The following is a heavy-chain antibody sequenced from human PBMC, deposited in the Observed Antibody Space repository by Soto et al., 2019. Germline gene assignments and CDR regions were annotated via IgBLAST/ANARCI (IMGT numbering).Heavy chain of an antibody. CDR2: IIPIFGTA. CDR3: ARKGVNSGYSYGYYYYYGMDV. Sequence: GASVKVSCKASGGTFSSYAISWVRQAPGQGLEWMGGIIPIFGTANYAQKFQGRVTITADESTSTAYMELSSLRSEDTAVYYCARKGVNSGYSYGYYYYYGMDVWGQGTTGTVSS. J-gene: IGHJ6*02. D-gene: IGHD5-18*01. CDR1: GGTFSSYA. V-gene: IGHV1-69*13.